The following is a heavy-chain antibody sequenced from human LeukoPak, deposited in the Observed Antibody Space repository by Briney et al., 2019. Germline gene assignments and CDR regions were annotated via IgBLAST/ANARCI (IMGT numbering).Heavy chain of an antibody. CDR1: GFIFNKHA. D-gene: IGHD4/OR15-4a*01. CDR2: LSGSGSST. CDR3: AKERDYGPADY. J-gene: IGHJ4*02. V-gene: IGHV3-23*01. Sequence: PGGSLRLSCAASGFIFNKHAMSWVRQAPGKGLEWFSGLSGSGSSTDYADSVKGRFTVSRDNSKNTLFLQMNSLRAEDTAIYYCAKERDYGPADYWGQGTLVTVSS.